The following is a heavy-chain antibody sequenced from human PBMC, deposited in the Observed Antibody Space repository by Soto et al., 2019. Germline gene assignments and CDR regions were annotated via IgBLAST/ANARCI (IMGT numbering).Heavy chain of an antibody. CDR1: GFTFSSYG. J-gene: IGHJ4*02. CDR3: AKEPDAYCGGDCYFRYFDY. Sequence: QVQLVESGGGVVQPGRSLRLSCAASGFTFSSYGMHWVRQAPGKGLEWVAVISYDGSNKYYADSVKGRFTISRDNSKNTPYLQMNSLRAEDTAVYYCAKEPDAYCGGDCYFRYFDYWGQGTLVTVSS. V-gene: IGHV3-30*18. CDR2: ISYDGSNK. D-gene: IGHD2-21*02.